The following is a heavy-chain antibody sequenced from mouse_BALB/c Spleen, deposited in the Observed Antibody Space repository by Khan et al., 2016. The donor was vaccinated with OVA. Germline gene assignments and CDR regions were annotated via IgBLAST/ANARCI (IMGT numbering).Heavy chain of an antibody. Sequence: EVQLQELGPGLVKPSQTLSLTCSVTGDSITSGYWNWIRKFPGNKLDYMGYISYSGNTYYNPSLKSRISITQDTSKNQYYLQLNSVTTEDTATYYCACELRGFAYWGQGTLVTVSS. CDR2: ISYSGNT. J-gene: IGHJ3*01. D-gene: IGHD1-1*01. V-gene: IGHV3-8*02. CDR1: GDSITSGY. CDR3: ACELRGFAY.